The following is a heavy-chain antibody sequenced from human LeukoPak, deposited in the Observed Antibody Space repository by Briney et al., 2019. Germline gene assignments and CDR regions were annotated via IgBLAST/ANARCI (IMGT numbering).Heavy chain of an antibody. CDR1: GFTFSSYW. J-gene: IGHJ4*02. Sequence: GGSLRLSCAASGFTFSSYWMNWVRQAPGKGLEWVAVISYDGSNKYYADSVKGRFTISRDNSKNTLYLQMNSLRAEDTAVYYCAKDRGGSSGWDFDYWGQGTLVTVSS. CDR3: AKDRGGSSGWDFDY. V-gene: IGHV3-30*18. CDR2: ISYDGSNK. D-gene: IGHD6-19*01.